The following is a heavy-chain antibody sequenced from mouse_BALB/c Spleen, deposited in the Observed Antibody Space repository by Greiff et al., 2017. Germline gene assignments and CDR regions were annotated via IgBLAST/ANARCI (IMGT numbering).Heavy chain of an antibody. D-gene: IGHD4-1*01. J-gene: IGHJ3*01. CDR1: GYTFTSYY. CDR3: ARGKLAPFAY. CDR2: IYPGNVNT. Sequence: QVQLQQSGPELVKPGASVRISCKASGYTFTSYYIHWVKQRPGQGLEWIGWIYPGNVNTKYNEKFKGKATLTADKSSSTAYMQLSSLTSEDSAVYFCARGKLAPFAYWGQGTLVTVSA. V-gene: IGHV1S56*01.